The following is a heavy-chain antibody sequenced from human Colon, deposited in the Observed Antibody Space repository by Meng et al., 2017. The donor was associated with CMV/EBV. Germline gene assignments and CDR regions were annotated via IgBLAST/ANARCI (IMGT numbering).Heavy chain of an antibody. CDR3: ALRGSAAGTFQH. V-gene: IGHV4-59*01. CDR2: MCYSGDT. D-gene: IGHD6-13*01. J-gene: IGHJ1*01. CDR1: GGSISSDC. Sequence: QLQVSGPELVKPSETLSLTCTVSGGSISSDCWSWIRQPPGKGLEWIGYMCYSGDTNYNPSLRSRVTISGDTSKNQFSLKLNSVTAADTAVYYCALRGSAAGTFQHWGQGTLVTVSS.